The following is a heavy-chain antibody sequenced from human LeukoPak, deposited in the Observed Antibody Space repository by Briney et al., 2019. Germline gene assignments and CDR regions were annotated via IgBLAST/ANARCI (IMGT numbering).Heavy chain of an antibody. CDR3: ATQYDRDYFSFDY. CDR2: IIPILGIA. CDR1: GGAFSSYA. D-gene: IGHD2/OR15-2a*01. J-gene: IGHJ4*02. V-gene: IGHV1-69*04. Sequence: SVKVSCKASGGAFSSYAISWVRQAPGQGLEWMGRIIPILGIANYAQKFQGRVTITADKPTSTAYMELSSLRSEDTAVYYCATQYDRDYFSFDYWGQGTLVTVSS.